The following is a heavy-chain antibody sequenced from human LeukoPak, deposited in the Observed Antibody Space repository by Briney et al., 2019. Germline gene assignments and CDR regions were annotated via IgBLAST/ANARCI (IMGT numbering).Heavy chain of an antibody. Sequence: ASVKVSCKASGGTFSSYAISWVRQAPGQGLEWMGGIIPIFGTANYAQKFQGRVTITADESTSTAYMELSSLRSEDTAVYYCASQFWSGYQRTGWFDPWGQGTLVIVSS. V-gene: IGHV1-69*01. CDR2: IIPIFGTA. D-gene: IGHD3-3*01. J-gene: IGHJ5*02. CDR1: GGTFSSYA. CDR3: ASQFWSGYQRTGWFDP.